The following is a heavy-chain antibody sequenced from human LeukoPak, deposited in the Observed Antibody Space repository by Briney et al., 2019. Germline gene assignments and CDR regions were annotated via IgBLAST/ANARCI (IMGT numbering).Heavy chain of an antibody. CDR3: ARDSSSWYYYYYYMDV. J-gene: IGHJ6*03. Sequence: GGSLRLSCAASGFTFSSYWMSWVRQAPGKWLEWVANIKQDGSEKYYVDSVKGRFTISRDNAKNSLYLQMNSLRAEDTAVYYCARDSSSWYYYYYYMDVWGKGTTVTVSS. V-gene: IGHV3-7*01. CDR2: IKQDGSEK. D-gene: IGHD6-13*01. CDR1: GFTFSSYW.